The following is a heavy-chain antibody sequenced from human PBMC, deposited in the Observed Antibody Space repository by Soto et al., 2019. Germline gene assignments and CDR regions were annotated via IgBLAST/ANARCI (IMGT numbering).Heavy chain of an antibody. J-gene: IGHJ4*02. Sequence: SETLSLTCAVSGGSISGSYYYWAWLRQSPGKGPEWIGSVFYTGFTSYNPSLESRVTVSVDTSKSQFSLKLSAVTAADTAVYYCATSQKGYNWNYFDHWGQGALVTVS. V-gene: IGHV4-39*01. CDR3: ATSQKGYNWNYFDH. D-gene: IGHD1-20*01. CDR1: GGSISGSYYY. CDR2: VFYTGFT.